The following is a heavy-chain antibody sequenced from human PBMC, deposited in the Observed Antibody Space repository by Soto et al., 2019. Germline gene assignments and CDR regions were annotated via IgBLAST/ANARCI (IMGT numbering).Heavy chain of an antibody. J-gene: IGHJ6*02. CDR3: AKGPTITMIVVVPMDV. CDR1: GFTFISYA. V-gene: IGHV3-23*01. D-gene: IGHD3-22*01. Sequence: WGSLRLSCAASGFTFISYAIIFFRHSPFKGLEWVSAISGSGGSTYYADSVKGRFTISRDNSKNTLYLQMNSLRAEDTAVYYCAKGPTITMIVVVPMDVWGQGTTVTVSS. CDR2: ISGSGGST.